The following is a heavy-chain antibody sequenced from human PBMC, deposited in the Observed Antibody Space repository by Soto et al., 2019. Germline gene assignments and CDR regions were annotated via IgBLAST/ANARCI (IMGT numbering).Heavy chain of an antibody. CDR3: ARRFIAAAGTINLGFDY. J-gene: IGHJ4*02. Sequence: QVQLVQSGAEVKKPGASVKVSCKASGYTFTSYGISWVRQAPGQGLEWMGWISAYNGNTNYAQKLQGRVTMTTDTSTSTDYMELRSLRSDDTAVYYCARRFIAAAGTINLGFDYWGQGTLVTVSS. D-gene: IGHD6-13*01. V-gene: IGHV1-18*01. CDR1: GYTFTSYG. CDR2: ISAYNGNT.